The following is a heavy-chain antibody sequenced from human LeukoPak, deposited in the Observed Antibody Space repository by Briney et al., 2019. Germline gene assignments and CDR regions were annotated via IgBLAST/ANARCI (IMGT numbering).Heavy chain of an antibody. CDR1: GFTFSSYA. CDR2: ISYDGSNK. CDR3: ARAYSDTIFDY. V-gene: IGHV3-30-3*01. D-gene: IGHD2-15*01. Sequence: PGGSLRLSCAASGFTFSSYAMHWVRQAPGKGLEWVAVISYDGSNKYYADSVKGRFTISRDNSKNTLYLQMNSLRAEDTAVYYCARAYSDTIFDYWGQGTLVTVSS. J-gene: IGHJ4*02.